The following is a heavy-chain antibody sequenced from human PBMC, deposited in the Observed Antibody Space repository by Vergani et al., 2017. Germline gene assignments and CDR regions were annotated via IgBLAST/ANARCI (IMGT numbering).Heavy chain of an antibody. Sequence: QVQLVQSGAEVKKPGSSVKVSCKASGGTFSSYAISWVRQAPGQGLEWMGGIIPIFGTANYAQKFQGSVTITADESTSTAYMELSSLRSEDTAVYYCARDLQMATITHYYYYMDVWGKGTTVTVSS. D-gene: IGHD5-24*01. V-gene: IGHV1-69*01. CDR2: IIPIFGTA. CDR3: ARDLQMATITHYYYYMDV. J-gene: IGHJ6*03. CDR1: GGTFSSYA.